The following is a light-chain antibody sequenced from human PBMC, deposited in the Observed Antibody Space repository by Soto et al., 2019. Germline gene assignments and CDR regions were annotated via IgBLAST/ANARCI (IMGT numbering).Light chain of an antibody. V-gene: IGKV3-11*01. CDR2: DAS. Sequence: EIVLTQSPATLSLSPGERASLSCRASQSVSTHLAWYQQKPGQAPRLLIFDASNRAAGIPARFSGSGSGTDFTLTISSLEPEDFAVYYCQQRTNWPPQDTFGPGTKVDIK. J-gene: IGKJ3*01. CDR3: QQRTNWPPQDT. CDR1: QSVSTH.